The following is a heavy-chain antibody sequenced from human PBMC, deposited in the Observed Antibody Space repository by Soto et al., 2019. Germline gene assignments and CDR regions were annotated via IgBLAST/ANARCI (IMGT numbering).Heavy chain of an antibody. D-gene: IGHD2-8*02. J-gene: IGHJ3*02. CDR1: GASISSGDYY. CDR2: SNYGGSA. Sequence: QVQLQESGPGLVKPSQTLSLTCTVSGASISSGDYYWTWIRQPPGKGLEWIGYSNYGGSAYYNPSLXXRITISVDTSKNQFSLRLSSVTAADTAVYYCARAVTVAFDIWGQGTMVTVSS. V-gene: IGHV4-30-4*01. CDR3: ARAVTVAFDI.